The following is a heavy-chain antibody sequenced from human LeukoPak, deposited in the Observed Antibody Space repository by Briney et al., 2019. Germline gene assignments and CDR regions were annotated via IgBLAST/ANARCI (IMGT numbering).Heavy chain of an antibody. CDR1: GGSFSGYY. J-gene: IGHJ4*02. D-gene: IGHD3-22*01. Sequence: SETLSLTCAVSGGSFSGYYWTWIRQPPGKGLEWIGEINHSGSANYSPSLSSRVTISLDMSENQFSLKLTSVTAADTAVYYCARGRFGVNSGYYYGYWGQGTLVTVSS. CDR2: INHSGSA. CDR3: ARGRFGVNSGYYYGY. V-gene: IGHV4-34*01.